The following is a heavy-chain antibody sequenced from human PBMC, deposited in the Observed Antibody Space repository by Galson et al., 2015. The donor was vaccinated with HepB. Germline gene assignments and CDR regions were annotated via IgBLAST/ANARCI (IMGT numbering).Heavy chain of an antibody. CDR3: AKGGGSYGR. D-gene: IGHD1-26*01. CDR2: ISYDGSNK. CDR1: GFTFSSYG. Sequence: SLRLSCAASGFTFSSYGMHWVRQAPGKGLEWVAVISYDGSNKYYADSVKGRFTISRDNSKNTLYLQMNSLRAEDTAVYYCAKGGGSYGRWGQGTLVTVSS. V-gene: IGHV3-30*18. J-gene: IGHJ4*02.